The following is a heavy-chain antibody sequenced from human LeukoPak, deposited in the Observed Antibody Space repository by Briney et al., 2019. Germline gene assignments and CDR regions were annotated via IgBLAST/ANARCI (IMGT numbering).Heavy chain of an antibody. Sequence: GGSLRLSCAASGFTFSSYGMHWVRQAPGKGLEWVAVISYDGSNKYYADSVKGRFTISRDNSKNTLYLQMNSLRAEDTAVYYCAKIGYYYDSSGFDYWGQGTLVTVSS. CDR2: ISYDGSNK. V-gene: IGHV3-30*18. J-gene: IGHJ4*02. CDR3: AKIGYYYDSSGFDY. CDR1: GFTFSSYG. D-gene: IGHD3-22*01.